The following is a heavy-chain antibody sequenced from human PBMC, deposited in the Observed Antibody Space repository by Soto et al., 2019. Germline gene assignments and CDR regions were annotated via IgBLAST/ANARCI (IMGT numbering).Heavy chain of an antibody. CDR2: INPNSGGT. CDR3: ARDLKPGYYYYGMDV. V-gene: IGHV1-2*02. J-gene: IGHJ6*02. Sequence: QVQLVQSGAEVKKPGASVKVSCKASGYTFTGYYMHWVRQAPGQGLEWMGWINPNSGGTNYAQKFQGRVTMTRDTSISTAYMELSRLRSDDTAVYYCARDLKPGYYYYGMDVWGQGTTVTVSS. CDR1: GYTFTGYY.